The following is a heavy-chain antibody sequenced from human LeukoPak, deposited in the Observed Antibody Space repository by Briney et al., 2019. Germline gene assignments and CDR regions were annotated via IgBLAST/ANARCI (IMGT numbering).Heavy chain of an antibody. D-gene: IGHD6-13*01. Sequence: SETLSLTCTVSGDSIISYYWSWIRQPPGRGLEWIGYIYYSGSTNYNPSLKSRVTISIDTSESQFSLRLTSVTAADTAVYYCARGLHSSPGFFDSWGQGTLVAVSS. CDR2: IYYSGST. V-gene: IGHV4-59*01. CDR3: ARGLHSSPGFFDS. J-gene: IGHJ4*02. CDR1: GDSIISYY.